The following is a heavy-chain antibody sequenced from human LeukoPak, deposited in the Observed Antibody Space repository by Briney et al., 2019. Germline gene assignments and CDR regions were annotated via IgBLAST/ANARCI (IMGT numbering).Heavy chain of an antibody. CDR2: ISRSSTYI. CDR3: ARGYYYDSSGHHRGFDF. CDR1: GFTFSDYY. J-gene: IGHJ4*02. V-gene: IGHV3-11*06. D-gene: IGHD3-22*01. Sequence: GGSLKLSCAASGFTFSDYYMSWIRQAPGKGLEWISYISRSSTYINYADSVKGRFTISRDSAKNSLYLQMNSLRAEDTAVHYCARGYYYDSSGHHRGFDFWGQGTLVTVSS.